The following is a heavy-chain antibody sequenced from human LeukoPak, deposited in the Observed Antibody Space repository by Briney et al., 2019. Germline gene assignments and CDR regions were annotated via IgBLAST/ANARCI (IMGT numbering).Heavy chain of an antibody. CDR3: ARDRGFGYYGMDV. CDR1: GYTFTSYY. V-gene: IGHV1-46*01. CDR2: INPSGGST. D-gene: IGHD3-10*01. Sequence: ASVKVSCKASGYTFTSYYMHWVRQAPGQGLEWMGIINPSGGSTSYAQKFQGRVTMTRDTSTSTVYMELSSLRSEDTVVYYCARDRGFGYYGMDVWGKGTTVTVSS. J-gene: IGHJ6*04.